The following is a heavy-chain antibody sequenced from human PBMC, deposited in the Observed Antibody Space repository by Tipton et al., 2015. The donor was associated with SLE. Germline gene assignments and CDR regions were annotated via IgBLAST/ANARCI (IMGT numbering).Heavy chain of an antibody. Sequence: TLSLTCTVSGGSISIDGYYWSWLRQHPGKGLEWIGYIYYSGSSYSIPSLKSRLTFSVDTSENQFFLTLTSVAAADTALYYCAGVSSVAIDNWGRGTLVTVSS. CDR2: IYYSGSS. D-gene: IGHD3-3*01. CDR3: AGVSSVAIDN. CDR1: GGSISIDGYY. J-gene: IGHJ4*02. V-gene: IGHV4-31*03.